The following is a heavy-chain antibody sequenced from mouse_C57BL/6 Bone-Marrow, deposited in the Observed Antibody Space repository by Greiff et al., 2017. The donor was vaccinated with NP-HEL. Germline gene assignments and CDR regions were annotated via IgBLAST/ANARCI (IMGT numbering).Heavy chain of an antibody. Sequence: QVQLKQSGAELVRPGASVKLSCTASGFNIKDDYMHCVKQRPGQGLEWIGEIDPSDSYTNYNPKFQGKSTLTVDKSSSTAYMQLSSLTSDDSAVYYCARWAYWGQGTTLTVSS. CDR1: GFNIKDDY. CDR3: ARWAY. V-gene: IGHV1-69*01. J-gene: IGHJ2*01. CDR2: IDPSDSYT.